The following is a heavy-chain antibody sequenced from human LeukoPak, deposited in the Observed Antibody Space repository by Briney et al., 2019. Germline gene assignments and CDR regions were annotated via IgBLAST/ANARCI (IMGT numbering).Heavy chain of an antibody. D-gene: IGHD5-18*01. J-gene: IGHJ4*02. CDR3: ARGVRQLPFDY. V-gene: IGHV4-34*01. Sequence: SETLSLTCAVYGGSFSGYYWSWIRQPPGKGLEWIGEINHSGSTNYNPSLKSRVTISVDTSENQFSLKLSSVTAADTAVYYCARGVRQLPFDYWGQGTLVTVSS. CDR2: INHSGST. CDR1: GGSFSGYY.